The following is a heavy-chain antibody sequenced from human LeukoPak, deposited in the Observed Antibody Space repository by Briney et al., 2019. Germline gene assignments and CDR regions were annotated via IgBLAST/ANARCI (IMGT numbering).Heavy chain of an antibody. V-gene: IGHV4-4*07. CDR1: GGSISSYY. J-gene: IGHJ4*02. D-gene: IGHD3-22*01. CDR2: IYTSGST. CDR3: ARQLYYDSSGYPSHFDY. Sequence: SETLSLTCTVSGGSISSYYWSWLRQPAGKGLEWIGRIYTSGSTNYNPSLKSRVTISVDTSKNQFSLKLSSVTAADTAVYYCARQLYYDSSGYPSHFDYWGQGTLVTVSS.